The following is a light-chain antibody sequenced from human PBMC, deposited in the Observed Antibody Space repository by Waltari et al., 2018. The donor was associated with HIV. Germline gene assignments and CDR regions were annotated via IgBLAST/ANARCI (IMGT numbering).Light chain of an antibody. CDR2: TNN. CDR3: AAWDDSLNGNV. Sequence: QSVLTQPPTASGTAGQRVTMYCSGSSFTFETSTLTWYQQLPGTAPKPLIYTNNQRPSGVPDRFSGSKSGTSASLAISGLQSEDEADYYCAAWDDSLNGNVFGPGTKVTVL. V-gene: IGLV1-44*01. J-gene: IGLJ1*01. CDR1: SFTFETST.